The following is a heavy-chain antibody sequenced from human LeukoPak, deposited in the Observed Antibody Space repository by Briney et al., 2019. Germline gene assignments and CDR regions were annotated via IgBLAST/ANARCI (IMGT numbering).Heavy chain of an antibody. V-gene: IGHV1-18*01. Sequence: ASVKVSCKASGYTFTSYGISWVRQAPGQGLEWMGWISAYNGNTNYAQKLQGRVTMTTDTSTSTAYMELRSLRSDDTAVYHCARGYCSGGSCYGHYYYGMDVWGQGTTVTVSS. CDR2: ISAYNGNT. CDR1: GYTFTSYG. J-gene: IGHJ6*02. CDR3: ARGYCSGGSCYGHYYYGMDV. D-gene: IGHD2-15*01.